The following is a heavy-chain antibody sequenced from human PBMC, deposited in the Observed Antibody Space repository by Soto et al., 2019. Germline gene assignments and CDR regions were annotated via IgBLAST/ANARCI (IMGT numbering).Heavy chain of an antibody. Sequence: PSETLSLTCTVSGGCISSSSYYWGWIRQPQGKGLEWIGSIYYSGSTYYNPSLKSRVTISVDTSKNQFSLKLSSVTAADTAVYYCASSSGSGWYYFDYWGQGTLLTVSS. V-gene: IGHV4-39*01. J-gene: IGHJ4*02. CDR3: ASSSGSGWYYFDY. CDR2: IYYSGST. D-gene: IGHD6-19*01. CDR1: GGCISSSSYY.